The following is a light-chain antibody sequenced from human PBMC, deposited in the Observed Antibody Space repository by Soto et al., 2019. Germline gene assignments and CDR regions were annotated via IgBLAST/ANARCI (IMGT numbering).Light chain of an antibody. CDR2: KAS. Sequence: DIQMTQSPSTLSASVGDRVTITCRASQSISSWLAWYQQKPGTAPKLLIYKASTLQTWVPSRFSGSGPGTEFTLTISSLQPDDFATYYCQQYNDNWTFGQGTKVDIK. CDR3: QQYNDNWT. V-gene: IGKV1-5*03. CDR1: QSISSW. J-gene: IGKJ1*01.